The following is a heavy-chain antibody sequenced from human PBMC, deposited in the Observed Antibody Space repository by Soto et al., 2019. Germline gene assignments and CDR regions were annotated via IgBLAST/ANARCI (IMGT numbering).Heavy chain of an antibody. CDR2: IKSNPDGGTT. D-gene: IGHD1-26*01. CDR1: GLTFGNAW. V-gene: IGHV3-15*07. Sequence: EVLLEESGGGLVRPGGSLRLSCAVSGLTFGNAWMNWIRQAPGKGLEWVGRIKSNPDGGTTDYAAPVKGRFTISRDDSKNTLYLQMSSLKIEDTGVYYCSTENGSYYGYWGQGSLVTVSS. J-gene: IGHJ4*02. CDR3: STENGSYYGY.